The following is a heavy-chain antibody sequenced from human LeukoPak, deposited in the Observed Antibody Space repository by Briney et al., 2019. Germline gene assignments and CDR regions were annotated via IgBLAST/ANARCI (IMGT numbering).Heavy chain of an antibody. Sequence: GRSLRLSCAASGFTFSSYGMHWVRQAPGKGLEWVAVIWYGGSNKYYADSVKGRFTISRDNSKNTLYLQMNSLRAEDTAVYYCAKASGFIAAAGPYYYYYYYMDVWGKGTTVTVSS. CDR1: GFTFSSYG. D-gene: IGHD6-13*01. CDR2: IWYGGSNK. J-gene: IGHJ6*03. CDR3: AKASGFIAAAGPYYYYYYYMDV. V-gene: IGHV3-30*18.